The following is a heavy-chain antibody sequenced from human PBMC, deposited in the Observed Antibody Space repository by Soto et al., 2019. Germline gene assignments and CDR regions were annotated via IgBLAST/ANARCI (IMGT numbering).Heavy chain of an antibody. CDR3: ASSAAGFGDLFYSLGY. Sequence: QVQLVQSGAEVKKPGASVKVSCKASGYPFTGYYMHWVRQAPGQGLEWMGWINPNSGGTNYAQKFQGWVTMTRDTSISRAYMELSRLRSDDTAVYYCASSAAGFGDLFYSLGYWGQGTLVTVSS. V-gene: IGHV1-2*04. CDR1: GYPFTGYY. J-gene: IGHJ4*02. D-gene: IGHD3-10*01. CDR2: INPNSGGT.